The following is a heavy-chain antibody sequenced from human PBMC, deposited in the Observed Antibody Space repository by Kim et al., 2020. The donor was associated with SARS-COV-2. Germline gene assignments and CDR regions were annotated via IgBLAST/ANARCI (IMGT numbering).Heavy chain of an antibody. V-gene: IGHV3-9*01. Sequence: GGSLRLSCAASGFTFHDYGLHWVRQTPGKGLEWVSGISWNSGTIGYADSVKGRFTISRDNAKNSLYLQMNSMRAEDTAIYYCAKHILFRGATFDVYFD. J-gene: IGHJ4*01. CDR2: ISWNSGTI. D-gene: IGHD1-26*01. CDR1: GFTFHDYG. CDR3: AKHILFRGATFDVYFD.